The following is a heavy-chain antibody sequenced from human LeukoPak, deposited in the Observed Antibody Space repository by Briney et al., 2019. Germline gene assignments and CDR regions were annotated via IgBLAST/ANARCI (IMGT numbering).Heavy chain of an antibody. CDR2: INHSGST. D-gene: IGHD3-3*01. Sequence: PETLSLTCAVYGGSFSGYYWSWIRQPPGKGLEWIGEINHSGSTNYNPSLKSRVTISVDTSKNQFSLKLSSVTAADTAVYYCAREYYDFWSGQSLHFDYWGQGTLVTVSS. J-gene: IGHJ4*02. CDR1: GGSFSGYY. CDR3: AREYYDFWSGQSLHFDY. V-gene: IGHV4-34*01.